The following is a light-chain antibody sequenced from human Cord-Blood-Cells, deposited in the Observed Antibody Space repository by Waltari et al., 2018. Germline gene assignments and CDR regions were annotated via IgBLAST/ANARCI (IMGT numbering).Light chain of an antibody. Sequence: DIQMTQSPSTLSASVGHRVTITCRASQSISSWLAWYQQKPGKAPKLLIYDAYSLESGVPSRFGGRGSGTECTLTISSLKPDDFEAYYCQQYNSYSWTFAQGSKVEIK. CDR3: QQYNSYSWT. CDR2: DAY. CDR1: QSISSW. J-gene: IGKJ1*01. V-gene: IGKV1-5*01.